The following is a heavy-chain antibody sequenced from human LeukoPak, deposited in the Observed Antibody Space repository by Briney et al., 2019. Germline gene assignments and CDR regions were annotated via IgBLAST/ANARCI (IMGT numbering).Heavy chain of an antibody. CDR3: AKYVDYDSSGYYSNWFDP. V-gene: IGHV4-30-2*01. J-gene: IGHJ5*02. D-gene: IGHD3-22*01. Sequence: SQTLSLTCAVSGGPISSGGYSWSWIRQPPGKGLEWIGYIYHSGSTYYNPSLKGRVTISVDRSKNQFSLKLSSVTAADTAVYYCAKYVDYDSSGYYSNWFDPWGQGTLVTVSS. CDR2: IYHSGST. CDR1: GGPISSGGYS.